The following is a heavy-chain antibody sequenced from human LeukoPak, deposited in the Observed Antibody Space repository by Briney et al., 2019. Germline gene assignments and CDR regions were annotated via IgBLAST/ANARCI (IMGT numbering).Heavy chain of an antibody. Sequence: GGSLRLSCAASGFTFDEYAMHWVRQAPGKGLEWVSGITWNSDSIGYADSVKGRFTISRDNSKNTLYLQMNSLRAEDTAVYYCARDATWSHFDYWGQGTLVTVSS. CDR2: ITWNSDSI. J-gene: IGHJ4*02. CDR1: GFTFDEYA. V-gene: IGHV3-9*01. CDR3: ARDATWSHFDY. D-gene: IGHD2-15*01.